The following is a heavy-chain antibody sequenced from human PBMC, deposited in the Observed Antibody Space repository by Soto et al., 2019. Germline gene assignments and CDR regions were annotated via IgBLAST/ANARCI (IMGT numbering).Heavy chain of an antibody. CDR2: IYYSGST. Sequence: SETLSLTCTVSGGTILSSSYYWGWVRRPPGKGLEWIGYIYYSGSTNYNPSLKSRVTISVDTSKNQFSLKLSSVTAADTAVYYCARIPIAARSPFFPDYWGQGTLVTVSS. J-gene: IGHJ4*02. D-gene: IGHD6-6*01. CDR1: GGTILSSSYY. V-gene: IGHV4-61*05. CDR3: ARIPIAARSPFFPDY.